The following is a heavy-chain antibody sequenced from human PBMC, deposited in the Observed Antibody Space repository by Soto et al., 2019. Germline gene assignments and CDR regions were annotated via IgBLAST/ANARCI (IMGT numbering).Heavy chain of an antibody. V-gene: IGHV4-59*08. CDR1: GGSISSYY. J-gene: IGHJ6*03. D-gene: IGHD5-12*01. CDR3: ARRGPQFSYYYYMDV. CDR2: IYYSGST. Sequence: PSETLSLTCTVSGGSISSYYWSWIRQPPGKGLEWIGYIYYSGSTNYNPSLKSRVTISVDTSKNQFSLKLSSVAAADTAVYYCARRGPQFSYYYYMDVWGKGTTVT.